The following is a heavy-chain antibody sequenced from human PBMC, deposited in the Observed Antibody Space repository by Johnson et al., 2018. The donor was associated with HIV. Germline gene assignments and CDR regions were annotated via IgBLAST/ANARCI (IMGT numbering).Heavy chain of an antibody. J-gene: IGHJ3*02. D-gene: IGHD1-14*01. CDR2: ITWNSGEI. CDR3: ARDQGGNHNAFDI. CDR1: GFTFSSYD. V-gene: IGHV3-9*01. Sequence: VQLVESGGGLVQPGGSLRLSCAASGFTFSSYDMHWVRQATGKGLEWVSGITWNSGEIDYADSVEGRFTISRDNTKNSLYLQMNSLRAEDTAVYYCARDQGGNHNAFDIWGQGTMVTVSS.